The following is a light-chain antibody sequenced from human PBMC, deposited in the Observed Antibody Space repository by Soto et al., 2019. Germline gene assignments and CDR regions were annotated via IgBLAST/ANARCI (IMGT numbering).Light chain of an antibody. V-gene: IGKV1-5*03. CDR1: ESIIDW. CDR3: QQYNVYPLT. CDR2: KAS. Sequence: DIQMTQSPSTLSASVGDRVTITCRASESIIDWLAWYQQKPGKAPNLLIQKASTLKSGVPSRFSGSGSGTEFTLTIGRLQPDDFATYYCQQYNVYPLTFGQGTQVEVK. J-gene: IGKJ1*01.